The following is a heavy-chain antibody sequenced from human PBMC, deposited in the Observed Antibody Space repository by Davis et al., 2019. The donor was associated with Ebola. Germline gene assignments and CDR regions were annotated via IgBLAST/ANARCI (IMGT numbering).Heavy chain of an antibody. CDR1: GGSITNYY. CDR3: AREKLGGSSDY. V-gene: IGHV4-59*12. J-gene: IGHJ4*02. CDR2: IYYSGYSGSP. Sequence: SETLSLTCSVSGGSITNYYWSWIRQPPGKGLEWIGYIYYSGYSGSPNYHPSLKSRVTISVDTSKNQFSLNLSSVTAADTAVYYCAREKLGGSSDYWGQGTLVTVSS. D-gene: IGHD6-6*01.